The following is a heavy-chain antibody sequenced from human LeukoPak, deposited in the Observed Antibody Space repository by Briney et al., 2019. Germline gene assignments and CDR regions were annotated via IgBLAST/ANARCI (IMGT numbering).Heavy chain of an antibody. J-gene: IGHJ3*02. CDR2: MNPNSGNT. D-gene: IGHD6-19*01. Sequence: ASVKVSCKASGYTFTSYDINWVRQATGQGLEWMGWMNPNSGNTGYAQKFQGRVTITRNTSISTAYMELSRLRSDDTAVYYCARDLGIAVAGPDAFDIWGQGTMVTVSS. V-gene: IGHV1-8*03. CDR1: GYTFTSYD. CDR3: ARDLGIAVAGPDAFDI.